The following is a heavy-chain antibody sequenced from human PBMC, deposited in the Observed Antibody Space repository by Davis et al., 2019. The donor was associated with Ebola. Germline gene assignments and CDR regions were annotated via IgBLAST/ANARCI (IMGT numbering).Heavy chain of an antibody. CDR3: ARWRGAIAFDI. D-gene: IGHD3-3*01. Sequence: GESLKISCSASGFTFSSFAMHWVRQAPGKGLKYVSAISSSGGSTYYADSVKGRFTISRDSSKNTLHLQMSSLRAEDMAVYYCARWRGAIAFDIWGQGTMVTVSS. CDR2: ISSSGGST. CDR1: GFTFSSFA. J-gene: IGHJ3*02. V-gene: IGHV3-64D*06.